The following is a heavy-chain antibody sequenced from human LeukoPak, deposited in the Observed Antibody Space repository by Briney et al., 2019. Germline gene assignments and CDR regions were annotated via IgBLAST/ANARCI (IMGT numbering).Heavy chain of an antibody. V-gene: IGHV3-74*01. CDR1: GFTFNSYW. J-gene: IGHJ6*03. Sequence: PGGSLRLSCAASGFTFNSYWIHWVRQAPGKGLVWVSRINTDGSRTNYADSVKGRFAISRDDAKNTVHLQMYSLEAEDSAVYYCVRGASLAYYMDVWGKGTTVTVSS. CDR3: VRGASLAYYMDV. CDR2: INTDGSRT. D-gene: IGHD3-16*02.